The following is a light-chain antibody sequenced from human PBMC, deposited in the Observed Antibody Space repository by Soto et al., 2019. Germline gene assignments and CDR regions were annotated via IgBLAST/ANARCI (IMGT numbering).Light chain of an antibody. CDR2: EVS. CDR3: CASSSSSTFI. CDR1: SSDVGGYNY. V-gene: IGLV2-14*01. J-gene: IGLJ2*01. Sequence: QSVLTQPASVSGSPGQSITISCTGTSSDVGGYNYVSWYQQHPGKAPKILIYEVSKRPSGVSDRFSGSKSGNTASLTISGGQADDDAADYCCASSSSSTFIFGRGTQLTVL.